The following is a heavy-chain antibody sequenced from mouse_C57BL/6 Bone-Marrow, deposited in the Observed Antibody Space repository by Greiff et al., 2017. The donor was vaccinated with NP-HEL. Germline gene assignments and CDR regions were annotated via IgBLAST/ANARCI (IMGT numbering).Heavy chain of an antibody. J-gene: IGHJ4*01. CDR1: GFSLTSYG. D-gene: IGHD2-5*01. V-gene: IGHV2-2*01. CDR3: ARKAPTIVTPYYAMDY. CDR2: IWSGGNT. Sequence: QVQLQQSGPGLVQPSQSLSITCTVSGFSLTSYGVHWVRQSPGKGLEWLGVIWSGGNTDYNAAFISRLSISKDNSKSQVFFKMNSLQADDTAIYYCARKAPTIVTPYYAMDYWGQGTSVTVSS.